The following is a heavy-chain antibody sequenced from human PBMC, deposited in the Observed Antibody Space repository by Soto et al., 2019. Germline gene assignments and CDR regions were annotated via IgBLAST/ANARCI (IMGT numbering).Heavy chain of an antibody. J-gene: IGHJ5*02. V-gene: IGHV4-59*02. Sequence: QVQLQESGPGLVKPSETLSLTCTVSGDSVSSYYWSWIRQPPGKGLEWIGYIYYTETTNYNPSLKSRVTXPVXTXMNQFSLKLSSVTAADTAVYYCARVNRSGWLRWFDPWGRGTLVTVSS. CDR1: GDSVSSYY. D-gene: IGHD6-19*01. CDR3: ARVNRSGWLRWFDP. CDR2: IYYTETT.